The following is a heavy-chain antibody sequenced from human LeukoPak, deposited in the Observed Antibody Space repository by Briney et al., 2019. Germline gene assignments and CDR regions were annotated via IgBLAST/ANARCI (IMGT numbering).Heavy chain of an antibody. CDR3: ARRMITFGGAGYYYYMDV. Sequence: PSETLSLTCAVYGGSFSGYYWSWIRQPPGKGLEWIGEINHSGSTNYNPSLKSRVTISVDTPKNQFSLKLSSVTAADTAVYYCARRMITFGGAGYYYYMDVWGKGTTVTVSS. CDR2: INHSGST. CDR1: GGSFSGYY. J-gene: IGHJ6*03. D-gene: IGHD3-16*01. V-gene: IGHV4-34*01.